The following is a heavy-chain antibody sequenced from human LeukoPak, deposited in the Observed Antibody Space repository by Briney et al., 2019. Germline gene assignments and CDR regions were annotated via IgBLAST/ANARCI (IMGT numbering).Heavy chain of an antibody. V-gene: IGHV1-2*02. D-gene: IGHD3-9*01. CDR3: ARSPDVLTGENFDY. Sequence: ASVKVSCKASGYTFSGYYMHWVRQAPGQGLEWMGWINPKSGGTNEAQKFHDRVTMTRDTSIRTAYMEVSRLRSDDTAVYYCARSPDVLTGENFDYWGQGTLVTVSS. CDR2: INPKSGGT. CDR1: GYTFSGYY. J-gene: IGHJ4*02.